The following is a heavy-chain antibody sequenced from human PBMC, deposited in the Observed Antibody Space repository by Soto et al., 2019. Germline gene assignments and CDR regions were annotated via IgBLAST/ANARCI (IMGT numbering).Heavy chain of an antibody. J-gene: IGHJ4*02. CDR1: GGSISSYY. Sequence: SETLSLTCTVSGGSISSYYWSWIRQPPGKGLEWIGYIYYSGSTNYNPSLKSRVTISVDTSKNQFSLKLGSVTAADTAVYYCARAQTPTESDYWGQGTLVTVS. V-gene: IGHV4-59*01. CDR3: ARAQTPTESDY. CDR2: IYYSGST. D-gene: IGHD4-4*01.